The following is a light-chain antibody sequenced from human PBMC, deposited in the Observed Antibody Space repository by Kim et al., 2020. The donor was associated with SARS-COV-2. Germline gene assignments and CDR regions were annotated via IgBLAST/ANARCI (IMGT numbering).Light chain of an antibody. CDR1: QSVSSY. CDR2: DAS. Sequence: EIVLTQSPATLSLSPGGRATLSCRASQSVSSYLAWYQQKPGQAPRLLIYDASNRATGIPARFSGRGSGTDFTLTISSLEPEDFAVYYCQQRSNWRGTFGQGTKVDIK. J-gene: IGKJ1*01. V-gene: IGKV3-11*01. CDR3: QQRSNWRGT.